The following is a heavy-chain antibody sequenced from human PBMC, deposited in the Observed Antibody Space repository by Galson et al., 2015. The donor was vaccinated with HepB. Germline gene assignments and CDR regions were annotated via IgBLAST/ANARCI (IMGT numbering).Heavy chain of an antibody. CDR3: ARDFSSSWYRYYFDY. D-gene: IGHD6-13*01. J-gene: IGHJ4*02. CDR1: GFTFSSYA. V-gene: IGHV3-30-3*01. CDR2: ISYDGSNK. Sequence: SLRLSCAASGFTFSSYAMHWVRQAPGKGLEWVAVISYDGSNKYYADSVKGRFTISRDNSKNTLYLQMNSLRAEDTAVYYCARDFSSSWYRYYFDYWGQGTLVTVSS.